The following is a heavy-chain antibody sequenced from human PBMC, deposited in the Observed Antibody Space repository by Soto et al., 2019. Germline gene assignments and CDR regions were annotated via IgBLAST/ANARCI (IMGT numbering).Heavy chain of an antibody. Sequence: SETLSLTCAVSGGSLSSGGYYWTWIRQHPGKGLEWIGYIYYSGSTSHNPSLKSRVTISVDTSKNQFSLKLSSVTAADTAVYYCARWLQFGSYYGMDVWGQGTTVTVSS. V-gene: IGHV4-31*11. CDR1: GGSLSSGGYY. J-gene: IGHJ6*02. D-gene: IGHD5-12*01. CDR3: ARWLQFGSYYGMDV. CDR2: IYYSGST.